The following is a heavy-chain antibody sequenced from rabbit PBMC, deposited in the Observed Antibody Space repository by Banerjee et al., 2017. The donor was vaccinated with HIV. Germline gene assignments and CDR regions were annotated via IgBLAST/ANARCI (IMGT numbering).Heavy chain of an antibody. CDR1: GFSFSSSYY. CDR2: IYIGGVIT. J-gene: IGHJ3*01. V-gene: IGHV1S47*01. CDR3: ARDRYYNHGYAGYVYVTGPTRLDL. Sequence: QEQLKESGGGLVQPGGSLTLTCKASGFSFSSSYYMCWVRQAPGKGLEWIACIYIGGVITHYASWVNGRFTISRSTSLITVTLQMTNLTGADTATYFCARDRYYNHGYAGYVYVTGPTRLDLWGPGTLVTVS. D-gene: IGHD6-1*01.